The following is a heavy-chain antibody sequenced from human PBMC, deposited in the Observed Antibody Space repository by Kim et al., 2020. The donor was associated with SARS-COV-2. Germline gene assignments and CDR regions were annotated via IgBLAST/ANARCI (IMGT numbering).Heavy chain of an antibody. V-gene: IGHV5-51*01. CDR3: ARHSSSPPGWYNWFDP. D-gene: IGHD6-13*01. Sequence: GESLKISRKGSGYSFTSYWIGWVRQMPGKGLEWMGIIYPGDSDTRYSPSFQGQVTISADKSISTAYLQWSSLKASDTAMYYCARHSSSPPGWYNWFDPWGQGTLVTVSS. CDR1: GYSFTSYW. CDR2: IYPGDSDT. J-gene: IGHJ5*02.